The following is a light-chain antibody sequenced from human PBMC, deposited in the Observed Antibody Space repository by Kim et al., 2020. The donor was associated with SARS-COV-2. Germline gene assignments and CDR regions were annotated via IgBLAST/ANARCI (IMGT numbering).Light chain of an antibody. J-gene: IGLJ2*01. CDR2: EVS. CDR3: CSYGGSSNLV. CDR1: SSDIGNYKL. V-gene: IGLV2-23*02. Sequence: QSALTQPASVSGSPGQSITISCTGTSSDIGNYKLVSWYQHHPGKAPRLMIYEVSKRPSGVSDRFSGSKSGSTASLTISGLQAEDEADYYCCSYGGSSNLVFGGGTQLTVL.